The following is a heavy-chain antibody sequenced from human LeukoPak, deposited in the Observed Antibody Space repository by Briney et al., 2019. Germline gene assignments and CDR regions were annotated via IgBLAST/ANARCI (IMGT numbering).Heavy chain of an antibody. CDR3: ARDEGIVVVPAAVATNWFDP. V-gene: IGHV1-69*13. J-gene: IGHJ5*02. CDR1: GGTFSSYA. Sequence: SVKVSCKASGGTFSSYAISWVRQAPGQGLEWMGGIIPIFGTANYAQKFQGRVTITADESTSTAYMELSSLRSEDTAVYHCARDEGIVVVPAAVATNWFDPWGQGTLVTVSS. CDR2: IIPIFGTA. D-gene: IGHD2-2*01.